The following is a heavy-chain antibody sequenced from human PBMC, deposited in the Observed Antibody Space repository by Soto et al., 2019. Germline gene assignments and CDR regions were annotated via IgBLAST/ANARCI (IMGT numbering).Heavy chain of an antibody. Sequence: EVQLVESGGGLVQPGGSLRLSCAVSGFSLSSHWMHWFRQAPGKGLVWVSRINSDESSRTYAESVKGRFTISRDNAKNTVYLHMNNLRVDDTAVYYCARDSAALPFDHWGQGTLVTVPS. CDR2: INSDESSR. V-gene: IGHV3-74*03. CDR1: GFSLSSHW. D-gene: IGHD3-10*01. CDR3: ARDSAALPFDH. J-gene: IGHJ4*02.